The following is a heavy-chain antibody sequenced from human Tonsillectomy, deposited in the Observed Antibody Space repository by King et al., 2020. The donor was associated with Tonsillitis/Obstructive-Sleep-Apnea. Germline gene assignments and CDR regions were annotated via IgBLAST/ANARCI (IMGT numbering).Heavy chain of an antibody. Sequence: VQLQESGPGLVKPSETLSLTCTVSGGSISSYYWSWIRQPPGKGLEWIGNIYYRGSTNYNPSLKSRVTISVATSKNQFSLKVSSVTAADTAIYYCVGGRNFWSALTWGQGTLVTVSS. J-gene: IGHJ5*02. V-gene: IGHV4-59*01. CDR2: IYYRGST. CDR3: VGGRNFWSALT. CDR1: GGSISSYY. D-gene: IGHD3-3*01.